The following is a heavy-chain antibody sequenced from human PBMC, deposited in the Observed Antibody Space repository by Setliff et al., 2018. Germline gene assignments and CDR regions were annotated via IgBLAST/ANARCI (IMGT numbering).Heavy chain of an antibody. CDR1: GYTFTTYG. CDR3: ARGPWGDSSGYNWFDP. J-gene: IGHJ5*02. D-gene: IGHD3-22*01. Sequence: ASVKVSCKASGYTFTTYGISWVRQAPGQGLEWIGWISSNNGNTSYAQKFQGRVTMTRDTSTSTVYMELSSLRSEDTAVYYCARGPWGDSSGYNWFDPWGQGTLVTVSS. V-gene: IGHV1-18*01. CDR2: ISSNNGNT.